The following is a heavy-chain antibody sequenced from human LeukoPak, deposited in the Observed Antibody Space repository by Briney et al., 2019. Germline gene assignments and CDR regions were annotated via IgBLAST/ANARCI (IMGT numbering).Heavy chain of an antibody. CDR1: GYTFTSYA. D-gene: IGHD3-10*01. V-gene: IGHV1-3*01. Sequence: EASVKVSCKASGYTFTSYAMHWVRQAPGQRLEWMGWINAGNGNTKYSQKFQGRVTITRDTSASTAYMELSSLRSEDTAVYYCARNFRRWPGLWYYYGMDVWGQGTTVTVSS. CDR3: ARNFRRWPGLWYYYGMDV. J-gene: IGHJ6*02. CDR2: INAGNGNT.